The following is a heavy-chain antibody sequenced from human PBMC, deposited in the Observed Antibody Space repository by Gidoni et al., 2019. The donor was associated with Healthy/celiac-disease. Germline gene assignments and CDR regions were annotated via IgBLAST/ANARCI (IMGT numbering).Heavy chain of an antibody. J-gene: IGHJ5*02. CDR1: GGSLSSYY. CDR2: IYYSGST. V-gene: IGHV4-59*01. D-gene: IGHD1-1*01. Sequence: QVQLQESGPGLVKPSETLSLTCTVSGGSLSSYYWSWIRQPPGKGLEWIGYIYYSGSTNYNPSLKSRVTISVDTSKNQFSLKLSSVAAADTAVYYCARDYSVGRLPLGWFDPWGQGTLVTVSS. CDR3: ARDYSVGRLPLGWFDP.